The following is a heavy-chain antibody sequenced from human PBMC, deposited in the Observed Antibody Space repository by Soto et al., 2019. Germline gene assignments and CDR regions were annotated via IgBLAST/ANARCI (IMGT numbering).Heavy chain of an antibody. CDR2: ISTDASST. CDR3: ARLPNKSPQK. CDR1: GFTFSSYW. J-gene: IGHJ1*01. V-gene: IGHV3-74*01. Sequence: EVQLVESGGGLVQPGGSLRLSCAASGFTFSSYWMHWVRQAPGKGLVWVSSISTDASSTSYADPMKGRYTISRDNAKNTLYLQMNSVRAEDTAVYYCARLPNKSPQKWGQGTLVIVSP.